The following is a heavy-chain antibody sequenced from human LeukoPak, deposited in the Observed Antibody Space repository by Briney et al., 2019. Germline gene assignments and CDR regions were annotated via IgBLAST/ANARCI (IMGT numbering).Heavy chain of an antibody. CDR2: IYHTGST. J-gene: IGHJ4*02. CDR1: GYSISSGYF. Sequence: SETLSLTCTVSGYSISSGYFWGWIRQSPGKGLEWIGYIYHTGSTSYSPSLKSRVTISADTSQNQFSLKLSSVTAADTAVYYCASRKLGNDYWGQGTLVPVSS. CDR3: ASRKLGNDY. V-gene: IGHV4-38-2*02. D-gene: IGHD7-27*01.